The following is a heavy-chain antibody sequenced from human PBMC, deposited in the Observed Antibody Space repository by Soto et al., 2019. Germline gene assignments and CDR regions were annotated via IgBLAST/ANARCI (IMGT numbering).Heavy chain of an antibody. CDR2: MEPSTGRT. D-gene: IGHD6-19*01. Sequence: GASVKVSCKASGYSFTSRDINWVRQTAGQGREGVGWMEPSTGRTGYAQKFQGRVTMTRDTSINTAYMELTTLTSDDTAFYYCARGVSAGVDYWGQGTLVTVSS. J-gene: IGHJ4*02. CDR1: GYSFTSRD. CDR3: ARGVSAGVDY. V-gene: IGHV1-8*01.